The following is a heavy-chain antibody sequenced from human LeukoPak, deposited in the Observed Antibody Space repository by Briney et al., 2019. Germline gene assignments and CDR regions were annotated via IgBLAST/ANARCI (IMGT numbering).Heavy chain of an antibody. CDR1: GLTIADFA. J-gene: IGHJ4*02. CDR3: AKESGKFDY. Sequence: GGSLRLSCVASGLTIADFAMHWVRQAPGKGLEWVSLISGDGVSTFYADSVKGRFSISRDNSKNSLYPEMNSLRTEDAAMYYCAKESGKFDYWGQGTLVAVSS. CDR2: ISGDGVST. V-gene: IGHV3-43*02.